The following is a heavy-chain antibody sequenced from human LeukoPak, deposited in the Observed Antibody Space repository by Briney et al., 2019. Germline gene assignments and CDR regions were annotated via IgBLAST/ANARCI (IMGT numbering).Heavy chain of an antibody. V-gene: IGHV1-8*01. J-gene: IGHJ6*03. CDR3: ARVGSSSWYVVYYYYYMDV. CDR1: GYTFTSYD. Sequence: GASVKVSCKASGYTFTSYDINWVRQATGQGLEWMGWMNPNSGNTGYAQKFQGRVTMTRNTSISTAYMELSSLRSEDTAVYYCARVGSSSWYVVYYYYYMDVWGKGTTVTVSS. CDR2: MNPNSGNT. D-gene: IGHD6-13*01.